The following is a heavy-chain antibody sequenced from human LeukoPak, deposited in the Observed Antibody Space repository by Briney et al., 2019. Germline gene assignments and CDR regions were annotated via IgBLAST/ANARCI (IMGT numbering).Heavy chain of an antibody. V-gene: IGHV4-59*08. CDR3: ARHIGGGNEDMDG. J-gene: IGHJ6*03. D-gene: IGHD3-10*01. CDR1: GGSIGTYY. Sequence: SETLSLTCTVSGGSIGTYYWSWIRQSPGKGLEWIGYIYVTGSTRYNPYLQSRVTISVDTSRNQFFLKMSSVTAADTAVYYCARHIGGGNEDMDGWGKGNKVTVS. CDR2: IYVTGST.